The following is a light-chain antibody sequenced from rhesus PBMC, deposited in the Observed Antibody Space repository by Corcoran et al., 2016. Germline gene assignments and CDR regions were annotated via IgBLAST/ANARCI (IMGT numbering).Light chain of an antibody. CDR1: QGISSY. V-gene: IGKV1-32*02. Sequence: DIQMSQSPSSLSASVGDRVTITCRASQGISSYLNWYQQKAGKAPKLLIYYANSLASGVPSRFSGSGSGTEFTLTSSRLQPEDFATYDCQQGNSNPWTFGQGTKVEIK. J-gene: IGKJ1*01. CDR2: YAN. CDR3: QQGNSNPWT.